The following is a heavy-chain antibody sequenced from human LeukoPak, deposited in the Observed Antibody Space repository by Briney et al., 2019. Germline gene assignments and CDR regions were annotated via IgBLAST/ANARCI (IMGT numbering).Heavy chain of an antibody. V-gene: IGHV3-7*01. CDR1: GFTFSSYW. Sequence: GGSLRLSCAASGFTFSSYWMSWVRQAPGKGLEGVANIKQDGSEKYYVDSVKGRFTISRDNAKNSLYLQMNSLRAEDTAVCYCARGMTTVTTADYWGQGTLVTVSS. D-gene: IGHD4-17*01. CDR3: ARGMTTVTTADY. J-gene: IGHJ4*02. CDR2: IKQDGSEK.